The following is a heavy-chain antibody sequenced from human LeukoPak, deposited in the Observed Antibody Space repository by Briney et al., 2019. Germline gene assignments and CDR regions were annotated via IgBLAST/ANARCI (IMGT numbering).Heavy chain of an antibody. CDR3: ARIGTGIVVANDAFDI. Sequence: ASVKVSCKASGYTFTSYYMHWVRQAPGQGLEWMGIINPSGGSTSYAQKFQGRVTMTRDTSTSTVYMELSSLRSEDTAVYYCARIGTGIVVANDAFDIWGQGTMVTVSS. J-gene: IGHJ3*02. D-gene: IGHD6-19*01. V-gene: IGHV1-46*01. CDR2: INPSGGST. CDR1: GYTFTSYY.